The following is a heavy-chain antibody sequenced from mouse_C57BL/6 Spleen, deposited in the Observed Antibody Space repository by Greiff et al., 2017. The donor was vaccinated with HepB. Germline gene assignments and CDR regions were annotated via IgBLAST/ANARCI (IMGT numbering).Heavy chain of an antibody. CDR3: ARVIYYYGSRDY. J-gene: IGHJ2*01. V-gene: IGHV1-50*01. D-gene: IGHD1-1*01. Sequence: QVQLQQPGAELVKPGASVKLSCKASGYTFTSYWMQWVKQRPGQGLEWIGEIDPSDSYTNYNQKFKGKATLTVDTSSSTAYMQLSSLTSEDSAVYYCARVIYYYGSRDYWGQGTTLIVSS. CDR1: GYTFTSYW. CDR2: IDPSDSYT.